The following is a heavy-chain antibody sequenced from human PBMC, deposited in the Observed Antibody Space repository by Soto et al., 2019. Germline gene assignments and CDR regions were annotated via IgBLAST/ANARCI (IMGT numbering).Heavy chain of an antibody. CDR1: GFLVNSAY. V-gene: IGHV3-53*01. D-gene: IGHD5-18*01. CDR2: INSDGST. J-gene: IGHJ4*02. CDR3: ARSGYSFAWGY. Sequence: EVQLVESGGGLIPPGGSLRLSCAASGFLVNSAYMTWVRQAPGKGLEWLSMINSDGSTLYAESVKGRFTISRDNSKNRLDLQINSLRADDTAMYYCARSGYSFAWGYWGQGTLVIVTS.